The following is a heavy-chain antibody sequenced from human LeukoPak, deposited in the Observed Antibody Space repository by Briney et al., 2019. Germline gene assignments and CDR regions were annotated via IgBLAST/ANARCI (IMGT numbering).Heavy chain of an antibody. CDR3: ARLVAARAYYFDY. CDR2: INHSGST. Sequence: PSETLSLTCAVYGGSFSGYYWSWIRQPPGKGLEWIGEINHSGSTNYNPSLKSRVTISVDTSKNQFSLKLSSVTAADTAVYYCARLVAARAYYFDYWGQGTLVTVSS. V-gene: IGHV4-34*01. D-gene: IGHD6-6*01. CDR1: GGSFSGYY. J-gene: IGHJ4*02.